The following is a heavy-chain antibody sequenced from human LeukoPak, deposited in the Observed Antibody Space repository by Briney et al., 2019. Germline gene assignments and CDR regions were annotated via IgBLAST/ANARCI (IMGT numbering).Heavy chain of an antibody. J-gene: IGHJ3*01. CDR1: GGSTSSHF. CDR2: VYNTGST. D-gene: IGHD3-16*01. Sequence: PSETLSLTCTVSGGSTSSHFWTWIRQPPGKGLEWLGYVYNTGSTNYNPSLQSRVTMTLDASKNQFYLKLTSVTAADTAVYFCAREDYGVFDAFDVWGQGTVVTVSS. V-gene: IGHV4-59*08. CDR3: AREDYGVFDAFDV.